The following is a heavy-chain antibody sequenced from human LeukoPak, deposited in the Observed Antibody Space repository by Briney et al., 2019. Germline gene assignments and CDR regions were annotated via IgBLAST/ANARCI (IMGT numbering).Heavy chain of an antibody. D-gene: IGHD4-17*01. J-gene: IGHJ4*02. CDR1: GGSITNYY. V-gene: IGHV4-4*07. Sequence: SETLSLTCTVSGGSITNYYWSWIRQPAGKRLEWIGRIFSSGTTIYHPSLKSRVTMSVDTSKNHFSLKLTSVTAADTAVYYCARGRAVTTGDDYWGQGTLVTVSS. CDR2: IFSSGTT. CDR3: ARGRAVTTGDDY.